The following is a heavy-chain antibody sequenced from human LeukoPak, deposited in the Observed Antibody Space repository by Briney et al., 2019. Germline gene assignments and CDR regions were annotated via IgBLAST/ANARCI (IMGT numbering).Heavy chain of an antibody. CDR1: GYTFTAHY. D-gene: IGHD3-10*01. J-gene: IGHJ2*01. CDR2: IGPNSGGT. V-gene: IGHV1-2*02. Sequence: ASVKVSCRASGYTFTAHYIHWVRQAPGQGLEWMGWIGPNSGGTNYAQKFLGRVTMTGDTSINTAFMGLSRLRSDDTAIYYCARGRGTTMVRGVITNYFDLWGRGSLVTVSS. CDR3: ARGRGTTMVRGVITNYFDL.